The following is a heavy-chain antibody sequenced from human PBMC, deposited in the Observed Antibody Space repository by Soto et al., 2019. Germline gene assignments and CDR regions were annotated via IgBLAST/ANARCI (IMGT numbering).Heavy chain of an antibody. V-gene: IGHV4-31*03. CDR3: ARDRWGSLDF. CDR1: GGSFSSGGYY. Sequence: SETLSLTCTVSGGSFSSGGYYWSWIRQHPGKGLEWIGYIYYSGSTYYNPSLKSRVTISVDTSKNQFSLKLSSVTAADTAVYYCARDRWGSLDFWGQGVLVTVS. CDR2: IYYSGST. J-gene: IGHJ4*02. D-gene: IGHD7-27*01.